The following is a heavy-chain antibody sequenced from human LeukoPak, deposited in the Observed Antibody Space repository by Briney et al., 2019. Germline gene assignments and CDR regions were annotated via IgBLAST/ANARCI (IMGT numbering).Heavy chain of an antibody. Sequence: PSETLSLTCAVSGGSISSGGYSWSWIRQPPGKGLEWIGYIYHSGSTYYNPSLKSRVTISVDRSKNQFSLKLSSVTAADTAVYYCARDRRYYGSGSNGMDVWGQGTTVTVSS. D-gene: IGHD3-10*01. CDR3: ARDRRYYGSGSNGMDV. J-gene: IGHJ6*02. CDR2: IYHSGST. V-gene: IGHV4-30-2*01. CDR1: GGSISSGGYS.